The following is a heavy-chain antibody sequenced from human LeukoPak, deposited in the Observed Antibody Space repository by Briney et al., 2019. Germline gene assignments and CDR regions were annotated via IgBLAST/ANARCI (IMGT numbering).Heavy chain of an antibody. D-gene: IGHD5-24*01. V-gene: IGHV3-9*01. CDR1: GFTFDDYA. Sequence: GGSLRLSCAASGFTFDDYAMHWVRQAPGKGLEWVSGISWNSGSIGYADSVKGRFTISRDNAKNSLYLQMNSLRAEDTALYYCVKDLARWLQSPYDYWGQGTLVTVSS. J-gene: IGHJ4*02. CDR3: VKDLARWLQSPYDY. CDR2: ISWNSGSI.